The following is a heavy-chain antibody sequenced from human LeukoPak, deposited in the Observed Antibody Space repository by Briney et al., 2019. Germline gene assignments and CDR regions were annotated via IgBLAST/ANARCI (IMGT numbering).Heavy chain of an antibody. CDR2: ISGSGGST. J-gene: IGHJ4*02. Sequence: GGSLRLSCAASGFTFSSYAMSWVRQAPGKGLEWVSAISGSGGSTYYADSVKGRFTISRDNSKNTLYLQMNSLRAEDTAVYYCAKAPLGSVAGTADYWGQGTLVTVSS. CDR1: GFTFSSYA. V-gene: IGHV3-23*01. CDR3: AKAPLGSVAGTADY. D-gene: IGHD6-19*01.